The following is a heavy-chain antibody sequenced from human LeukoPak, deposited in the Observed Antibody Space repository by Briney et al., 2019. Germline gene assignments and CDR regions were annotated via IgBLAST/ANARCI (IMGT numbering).Heavy chain of an antibody. CDR1: GFTFSSFA. D-gene: IGHD6-13*01. V-gene: IGHV3-23*01. J-gene: IGHJ4*02. CDR2: ISGSGGST. CDR3: AKLWGSSWYYFDY. Sequence: GGSLRLSCAASGFTFSSFAMSWVRQAPGEGLEWVSAISGSGGSTYYADSVKGRFTISRDNSKNTLYLQMNSLRAEDTAVYYCAKLWGSSWYYFDYWGQGTLVTVSS.